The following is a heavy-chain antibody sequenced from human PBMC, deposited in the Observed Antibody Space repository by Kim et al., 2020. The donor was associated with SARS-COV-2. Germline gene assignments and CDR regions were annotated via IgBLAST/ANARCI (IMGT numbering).Heavy chain of an antibody. CDR3: ARSTAKRGYSYGWGGMDV. V-gene: IGHV3-53*01. CDR2: IYSGGST. CDR1: GFTVSSNY. Sequence: GGSLRLSCAASGFTVSSNYMSWVLQAPGKGLEWVSVIYSGGSTYYADSVKGRFTISRDNSKNTLYLQMNSLRAEDTAVYYCARSTAKRGYSYGWGGMDVWGQGTTVTVSS. J-gene: IGHJ6*02. D-gene: IGHD5-18*01.